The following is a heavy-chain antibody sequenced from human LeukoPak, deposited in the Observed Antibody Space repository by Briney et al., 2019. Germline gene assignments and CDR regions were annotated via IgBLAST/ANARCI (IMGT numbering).Heavy chain of an antibody. Sequence: PGRSLRLSCAASGFTFSSYGMHWVRQAPGKGLEWVAVICYDGSNKYYADSVKGRFTISRDNSKNTLYLQMNSLRAEDTAVYYCARDAILMVRGVTSNFDYWGQGTLVTVSS. V-gene: IGHV3-33*01. CDR3: ARDAILMVRGVTSNFDY. D-gene: IGHD3-10*01. J-gene: IGHJ4*02. CDR1: GFTFSSYG. CDR2: ICYDGSNK.